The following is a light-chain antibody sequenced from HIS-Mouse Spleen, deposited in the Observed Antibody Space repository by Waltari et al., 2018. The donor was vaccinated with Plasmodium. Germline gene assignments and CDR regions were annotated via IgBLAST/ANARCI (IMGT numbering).Light chain of an antibody. CDR2: DNN. CDR1: SPNHGNNY. J-gene: IGLJ3*02. Sequence: QSVLTQPPSVSAAPGQKVPISRSGTSPNHGNNYLSWYQQLPGTAPKLLIYDNNKRPSGIPDRFSGSKSGTSATLGITGLQTGDEADYYCGTWDSSLSAGVFGGGTKLTVL. CDR3: GTWDSSLSAGV. V-gene: IGLV1-51*01.